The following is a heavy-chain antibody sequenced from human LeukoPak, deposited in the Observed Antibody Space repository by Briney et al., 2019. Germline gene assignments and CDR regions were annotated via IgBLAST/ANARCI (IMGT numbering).Heavy chain of an antibody. CDR1: GFPFISTY. Sequence: GGSLLLSCASSGFPFISTYMSWVRRAPGKGLGGVGVIYSGGGTYYAHSVKGRFTISRDNSNKTLYLQMNSLRAEDTAVYYCARERRGLYYYDSSGYYYFDYWGQGTLVTVPS. D-gene: IGHD3-22*01. V-gene: IGHV3-66*01. J-gene: IGHJ4*02. CDR3: ARERRGLYYYDSSGYYYFDY. CDR2: IYSGGGT.